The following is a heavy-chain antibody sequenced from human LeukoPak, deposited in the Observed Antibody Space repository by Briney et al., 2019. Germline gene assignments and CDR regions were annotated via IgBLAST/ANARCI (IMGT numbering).Heavy chain of an antibody. CDR3: AREGWLPSSLDY. D-gene: IGHD5-24*01. CDR2: IWYDGSNK. V-gene: IGHV3-33*08. CDR1: GFTFSSYG. Sequence: PGGSLRLSCAASGFTFSSYGMHWVRQAPGKGLEWVAVIWYDGSNKYYADSVKGRFTISRDNSKNTLYLQMNSLRAEDTAVYYCAREGWLPSSLDYWGQGTLVTVSS. J-gene: IGHJ4*02.